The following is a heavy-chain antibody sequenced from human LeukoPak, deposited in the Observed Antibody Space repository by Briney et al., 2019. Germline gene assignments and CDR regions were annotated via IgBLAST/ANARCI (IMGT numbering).Heavy chain of an antibody. Sequence: GASVKVSCKASGGTFSSYNFIWVRQAPGQGLEWMGGIIPMQGTPNYAQKFQGRVTITADESTSTAYMELSSLRSEDTAVYYCARWRYSIGWYDYWGQGTLVTVSS. J-gene: IGHJ4*02. V-gene: IGHV1-69*13. CDR3: ARWRYSIGWYDY. D-gene: IGHD6-19*01. CDR1: GGTFSSYN. CDR2: IIPMQGTP.